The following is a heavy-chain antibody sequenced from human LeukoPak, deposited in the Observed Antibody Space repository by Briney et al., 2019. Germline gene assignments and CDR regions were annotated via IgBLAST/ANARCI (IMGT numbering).Heavy chain of an antibody. Sequence: PGGSLRLSCAASGFTLSSYAMSWVRQAPGKGLEWVSAISGSGGSTYYADSVKGRFTISRDNSKNTLYLQMNSLRAEDTAVYYCAKVGGITIFGVVIDIGGNYFDYWGQGTLVTVSS. V-gene: IGHV3-23*01. CDR3: AKVGGITIFGVVIDIGGNYFDY. J-gene: IGHJ4*02. CDR2: ISGSGGST. CDR1: GFTLSSYA. D-gene: IGHD3-3*01.